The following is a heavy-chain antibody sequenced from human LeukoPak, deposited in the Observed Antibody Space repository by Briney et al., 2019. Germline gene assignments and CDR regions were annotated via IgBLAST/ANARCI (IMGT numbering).Heavy chain of an antibody. CDR3: AKDLPGYSSSWYDDAFDI. Sequence: PGGSLRLSCAASGFTFSSYAMSWVRQAPGKGLEWVSAISGSGGSTYYADSVKGRFTISRDNSKNTPYLQMNSLRAEDTAVYYCAKDLPGYSSSWYDDAFDIWGQGTMVTVSS. V-gene: IGHV3-23*01. D-gene: IGHD6-13*01. J-gene: IGHJ3*02. CDR2: ISGSGGST. CDR1: GFTFSSYA.